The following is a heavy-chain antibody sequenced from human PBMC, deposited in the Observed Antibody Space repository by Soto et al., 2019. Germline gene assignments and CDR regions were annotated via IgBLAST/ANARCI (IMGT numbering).Heavy chain of an antibody. CDR3: AREVIAAAGPNYMDV. D-gene: IGHD6-13*01. CDR1: GGSISSGGYY. J-gene: IGHJ6*03. Sequence: SETLSLTCTVSGGSISSGGYYWSWIRQHPGKGLEWIGYIYYSGSTYYNPSLKSRVTISVDTSKNQFSLKLSSVTAADTAVYYCAREVIAAAGPNYMDVWGKGTTVTVSS. CDR2: IYYSGST. V-gene: IGHV4-31*03.